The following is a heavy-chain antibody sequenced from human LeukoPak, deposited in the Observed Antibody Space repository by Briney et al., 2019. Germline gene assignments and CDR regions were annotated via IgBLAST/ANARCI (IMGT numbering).Heavy chain of an antibody. CDR3: ASRYCSITSCPLPGYGMDV. J-gene: IGHJ6*02. Sequence: VASVKVSCKASGGTFSSYAISWVRQAPGQGLEWMGGIIPIFGTANYAQKFQGRVTITADESTSTAYMELSSLRSEDTAVYYCASRYCSITSCPLPGYGMDVWGQGTTVTVSS. V-gene: IGHV1-69*13. CDR1: GGTFSSYA. CDR2: IIPIFGTA. D-gene: IGHD2-2*01.